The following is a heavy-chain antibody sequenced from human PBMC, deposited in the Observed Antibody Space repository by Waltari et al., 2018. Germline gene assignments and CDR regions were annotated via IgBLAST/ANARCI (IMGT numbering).Heavy chain of an antibody. CDR2: IYYSWST. CDR3: AKGKVAAAGTWDY. V-gene: IGHV4-31*03. J-gene: IGHJ4*02. D-gene: IGHD6-13*01. CDR1: GGSISSGGYY. Sequence: QVQLQESGPGLVKPSQTLSLTCTVSGGSISSGGYYWSWIRQHPGKGLEWIGYIYYSWSTYYNPSLKSRVTISVDTSKNQFSLKLSSVTAEDTAVYYCAKGKVAAAGTWDYWGQGTLVTVSS.